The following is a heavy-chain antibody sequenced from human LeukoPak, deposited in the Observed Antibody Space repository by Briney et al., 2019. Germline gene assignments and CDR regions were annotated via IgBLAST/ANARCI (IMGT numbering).Heavy chain of an antibody. CDR2: IKSKTEGGTT. J-gene: IGHJ2*01. V-gene: IGHV3-15*01. Sequence: PGGSLRLSCAASGFTFSTAWMSRVRQAPGQGLEWVGRIKSKTEGGTTDYAAPVKGRFTISRDDSKNTLYLQMNSLRAEDTAVYYCAKDRRPPMRPEGWYFDLWGRGTLVTVSS. D-gene: IGHD1-14*01. CDR1: GFTFSTAW. CDR3: AKDRRPPMRPEGWYFDL.